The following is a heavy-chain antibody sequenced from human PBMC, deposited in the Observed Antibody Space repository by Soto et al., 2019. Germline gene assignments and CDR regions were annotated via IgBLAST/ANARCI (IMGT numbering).Heavy chain of an antibody. V-gene: IGHV5-51*01. D-gene: IGHD4-17*01. J-gene: IGHJ3*02. CDR1: GYSFTSYW. Sequence: PGESLKISCKGSGYSFTSYWIGWVRQMPGKGLEWRGIIYPGDSDTRYSPSFQGQVTISADKSISTAYLQWSSVKASDTAMYYCARPWATTPGPFDIWGQGTMVTVSS. CDR3: ARPWATTPGPFDI. CDR2: IYPGDSDT.